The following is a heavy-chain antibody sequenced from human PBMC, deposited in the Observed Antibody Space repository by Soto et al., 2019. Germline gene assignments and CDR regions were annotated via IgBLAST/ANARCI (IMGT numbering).Heavy chain of an antibody. CDR3: ARDSNVLRFLEWLSHDYYYYGMDV. D-gene: IGHD3-3*01. CDR2: INAGNGNT. Sequence: QVQLVQSGAEVKKPGASVKVSCKASGYTFTSYAMHWVRQAPGQRLEWMGWINAGNGNTKYSQKFQGRVTITRDTSASTAYMELSSLRSEDTAVYYCARDSNVLRFLEWLSHDYYYYGMDVWGQGTTVTVSS. J-gene: IGHJ6*02. CDR1: GYTFTSYA. V-gene: IGHV1-3*01.